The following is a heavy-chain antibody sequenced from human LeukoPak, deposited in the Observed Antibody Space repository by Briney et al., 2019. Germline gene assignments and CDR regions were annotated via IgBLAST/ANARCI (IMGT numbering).Heavy chain of an antibody. CDR2: INSDGSST. D-gene: IGHD5-24*01. CDR3: ARDQEMATANYYYYYMDV. Sequence: GGSLRLSCAASGFTFSSYWTHWVRQAPGKGLVWVSRINSDGSSTSYADSVKGRFTISRDNAKNTLYLQMNSLRAEDTAVYYCARDQEMATANYYYYYMDVWGKGTTVTVSS. J-gene: IGHJ6*03. CDR1: GFTFSSYW. V-gene: IGHV3-74*01.